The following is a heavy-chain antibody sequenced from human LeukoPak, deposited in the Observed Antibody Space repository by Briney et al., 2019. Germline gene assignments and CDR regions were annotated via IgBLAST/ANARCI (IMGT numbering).Heavy chain of an antibody. V-gene: IGHV4-34*01. CDR2: INDSGIT. CDR3: ARGITMVRGADL. D-gene: IGHD3-10*01. Sequence: SETLCLTCAVYGGSFSGYYWSWIRQPPGKGLEWISEINDSGITNHNPIPKRRVTISVEKYKNHISLKQSSVTAADTAVYYCARGITMVRGADLWGQGTLVTVSS. J-gene: IGHJ4*02. CDR1: GGSFSGYY.